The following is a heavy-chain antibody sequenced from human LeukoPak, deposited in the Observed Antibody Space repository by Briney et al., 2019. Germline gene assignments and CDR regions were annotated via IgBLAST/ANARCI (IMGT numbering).Heavy chain of an antibody. CDR2: ISSSGSYI. D-gene: IGHD4-17*01. CDR3: ATTHFGDYGGDWYFDL. Sequence: GESLRLSCAASGFSFRTYNMNWVRQTPGKGLEWVSSISSSGSYIYYGDSMKGRFTIPRDSAKNSLYLQMNSLRAEDTAVYFCATTHFGDYGGDWYFDLWGRGTLVTVSS. J-gene: IGHJ2*01. CDR1: GFSFRTYN. V-gene: IGHV3-21*01.